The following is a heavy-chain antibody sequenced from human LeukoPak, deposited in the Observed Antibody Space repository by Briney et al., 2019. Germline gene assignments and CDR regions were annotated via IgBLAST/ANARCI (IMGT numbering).Heavy chain of an antibody. CDR3: AKVQRDFVVVVAATRDYYYYGMDV. CDR1: EFTFSTYA. Sequence: HAGGSLRLTCEASEFTFSTYAMSWVRQAPGKGLEWVSAISGSGGSTYYADSVKGRFTISRDNSKNTLYLQMNSLRAEDTAVYYCAKVQRDFVVVVAATRDYYYYGMDVWGQGTTVTVSS. V-gene: IGHV3-23*01. D-gene: IGHD2-15*01. CDR2: ISGSGGST. J-gene: IGHJ6*02.